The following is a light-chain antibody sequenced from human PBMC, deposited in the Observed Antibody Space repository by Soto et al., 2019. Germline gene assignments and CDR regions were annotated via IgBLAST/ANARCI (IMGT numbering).Light chain of an antibody. CDR3: QQLASYPIGT. CDR2: DAS. V-gene: IGKV1-9*01. Sequence: DIQLTQSPSFLSASVGDRVTITCRASQDISSSLACYQQKPGKAPKLLIYDASTLQTGVPSRFRGSGSGTEFTLTISSLQPEDFATYSCQQLASYPIGTFGGGTKVEIK. J-gene: IGKJ4*01. CDR1: QDISSS.